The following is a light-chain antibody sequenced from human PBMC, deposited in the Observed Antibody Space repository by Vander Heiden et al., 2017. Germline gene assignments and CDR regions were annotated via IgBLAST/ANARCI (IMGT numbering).Light chain of an antibody. CDR1: SSNIGAGYD. V-gene: IGLV1-40*01. CDR3: QSYDSSLSSVV. Sequence: QSVLTQPPSVSGAPEQRVPISCTGGSSNIGAGYDVHVYQQLPGTAPKLLIYGTANRPSGVPDRFSGSKSGTSASLAITRLQAEDEADYYCQSYDSSLSSVVFAGGTKLTVL. J-gene: IGLJ2*01. CDR2: GTA.